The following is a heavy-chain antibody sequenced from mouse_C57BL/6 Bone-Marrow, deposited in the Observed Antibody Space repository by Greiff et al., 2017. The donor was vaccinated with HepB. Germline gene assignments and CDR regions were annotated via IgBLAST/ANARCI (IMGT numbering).Heavy chain of an antibody. V-gene: IGHV1-80*01. CDR1: GYAFSSYW. Sequence: VMLVESGAELVKPGASVKISCKASGYAFSSYWMNWVKQRPGKGLEWIGQIYPGDGDTNYNGKFKGKATLTADKSSSTAYMQLSSLTSEDSAVYFCARRRPHYYAMDYWGQGTSVTVSS. CDR2: IYPGDGDT. CDR3: ARRRPHYYAMDY. J-gene: IGHJ4*01.